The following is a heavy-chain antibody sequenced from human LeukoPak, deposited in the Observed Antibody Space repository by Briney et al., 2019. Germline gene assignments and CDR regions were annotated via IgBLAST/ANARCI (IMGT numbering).Heavy chain of an antibody. J-gene: IGHJ3*02. D-gene: IGHD2-21*01. CDR2: ISAYNGNT. CDR3: ARTIRGWGSGAFDI. CDR1: GYTFTSYG. V-gene: IGHV1-18*01. Sequence: ASVKVSCKASGYTFTSYGISWVRQAPGQGLEWTGWISAYNGNTNYAQKLQGRVTMTTDTSTSTAYMELRSLRSDDTAVYYCARTIRGWGSGAFDIWGQGTMVTVSS.